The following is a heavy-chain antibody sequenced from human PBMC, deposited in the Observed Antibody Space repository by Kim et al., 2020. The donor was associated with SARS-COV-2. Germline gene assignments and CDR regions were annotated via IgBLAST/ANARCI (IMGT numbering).Heavy chain of an antibody. CDR2: VSGDGGTK. J-gene: IGHJ4*02. CDR3: ARGEGYCSGGTCYRYFDY. CDR1: GLTFSSYT. V-gene: IGHV3-30*03. Sequence: GGSLRLSCAASGLTFSSYTIHWVRQAPGKGLEWVAVVSGDGGTKYYADSVKGRFTISRDNSRNTLYLQMKSLRAEDTAVYYCARGEGYCSGGTCYRYFDYWGQGTLVTVSS. D-gene: IGHD2-15*01.